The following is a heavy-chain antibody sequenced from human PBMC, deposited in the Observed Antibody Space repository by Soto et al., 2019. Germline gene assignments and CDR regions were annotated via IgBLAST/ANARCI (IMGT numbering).Heavy chain of an antibody. V-gene: IGHV3-23*01. CDR2: VSSSGSST. D-gene: IGHD2-2*01. CDR3: ARRYCGSGRNCEFGAPAFAY. J-gene: IGHJ4*02. CDR1: GFTFSNYD. Sequence: EVQLLESGGDLVQPGGSLRLSCAASGFTFSNYDMSWVRQAPGKGLEWVSSVSSSGSSTYYADSVKGRFTISRDNSKNTLYLQMSSLGAADTAVYHCARRYCGSGRNCEFGAPAFAYWGQGNLVTVTS.